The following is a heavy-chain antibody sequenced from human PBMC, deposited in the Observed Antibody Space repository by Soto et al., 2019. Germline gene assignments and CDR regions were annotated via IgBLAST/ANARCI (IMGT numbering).Heavy chain of an antibody. J-gene: IGHJ3*02. Sequence: ESLKISGKGSGCNFTSYWIGWVRQMPGKGLEWMGIIYPGDSDTRYSPSFQGQVTISADKSISTAYLQWSSLKASDTAMYYCARLWPPMIVGGTGAFDIWGQGTMVTVSS. CDR1: GCNFTSYW. CDR2: IYPGDSDT. V-gene: IGHV5-51*01. D-gene: IGHD3-22*01. CDR3: ARLWPPMIVGGTGAFDI.